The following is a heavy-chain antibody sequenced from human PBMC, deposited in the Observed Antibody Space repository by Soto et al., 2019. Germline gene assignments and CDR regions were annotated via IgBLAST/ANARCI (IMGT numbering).Heavy chain of an antibody. CDR2: IKQDGTEK. V-gene: IGHV3-7*01. Sequence: VGSLSLSCAASGFPFSRYWMNWVRQAPGKGLEWVANIKQDGTEKNYVDSVKGRFTISRDNARNSLYLQMDSLRAEDTAVYFCARGDTAMITGIDSCDVWGHGTMVSV. CDR3: ARGDTAMITGIDSCDV. J-gene: IGHJ3*01. CDR1: GFPFSRYW. D-gene: IGHD5-18*01.